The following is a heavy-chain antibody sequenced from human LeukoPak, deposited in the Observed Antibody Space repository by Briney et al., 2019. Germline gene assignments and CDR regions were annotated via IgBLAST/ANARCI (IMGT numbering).Heavy chain of an antibody. V-gene: IGHV1-18*01. D-gene: IGHD3-16*01. CDR3: ARDNAGGEFIAGQLDP. J-gene: IGHJ5*02. Sequence: ASVKVSCKASGYTFSNYGINWVRQAPGQGLEWMGWISAYSGKPKYGQKFQGRLTMTTDTSTTTAYMELRSLRSNDTAVYFCARDNAGGEFIAGQLDPWGQGTLVTVAS. CDR2: ISAYSGKP. CDR1: GYTFSNYG.